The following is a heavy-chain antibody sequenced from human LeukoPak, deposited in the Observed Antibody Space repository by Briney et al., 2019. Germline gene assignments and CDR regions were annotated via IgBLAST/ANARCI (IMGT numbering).Heavy chain of an antibody. V-gene: IGHV4-59*01. Sequence: SETLSLTCTVSGGSITNCYWSWIRQPPGKGLEWIGYIYYSGSTNYNPSLKSRVTLSVDTSRNQFSLSLRSMTAADTAVYYCARTEPSGTTSHWGQGTLVTVSS. J-gene: IGHJ4*02. CDR3: ARTEPSGTTSH. D-gene: IGHD1-1*01. CDR2: IYYSGST. CDR1: GGSITNCY.